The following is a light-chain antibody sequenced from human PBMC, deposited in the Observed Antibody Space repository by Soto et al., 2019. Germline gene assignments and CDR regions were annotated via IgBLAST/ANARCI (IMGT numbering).Light chain of an antibody. V-gene: IGLV2-23*02. Sequence: QSALTQPDSVSGSPGQSITISCTGTSSDVGSYNLVSWYQQHPGKAPKLMIYEVSKRPSGVSNRFSGSKSGNTASLTISGLQAEDEADYYCCSYAGSTTFEVFGTGTKLTVL. CDR2: EVS. J-gene: IGLJ1*01. CDR1: SSDVGSYNL. CDR3: CSYAGSTTFEV.